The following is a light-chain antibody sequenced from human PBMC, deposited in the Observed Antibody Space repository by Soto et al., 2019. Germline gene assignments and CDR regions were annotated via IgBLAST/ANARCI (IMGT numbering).Light chain of an antibody. J-gene: IGKJ1*01. CDR3: QQRYSTALA. CDR2: AAS. V-gene: IGKV1-39*01. CDR1: LRIGTY. Sequence: HMPQSSSALSATLADRATLTGRASLRIGTYLNWFQQKPGKDPKILIYAASSLHSGVPSRFSGSGSGTDFSLTISSLQTEEFATYYRQQRYSTALAVGQGTKVDIK.